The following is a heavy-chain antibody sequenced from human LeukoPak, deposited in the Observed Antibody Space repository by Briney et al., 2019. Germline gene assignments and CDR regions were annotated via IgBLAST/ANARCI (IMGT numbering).Heavy chain of an antibody. J-gene: IGHJ6*03. CDR1: DGSISSSSYY. D-gene: IGHD1-26*01. CDR2: IYYSGST. CDR3: AANIWRELLPYNMDV. Sequence: SETLSLTCTVSDGSISSSSYYWGWIRQPPGKGLEWIGSIYYSGSTYYNPSLKSRVTISVDTSKNQFSLKLSSVTAADTAVYYCAANIWRELLPYNMDVWGKGTTVTISS. V-gene: IGHV4-39*01.